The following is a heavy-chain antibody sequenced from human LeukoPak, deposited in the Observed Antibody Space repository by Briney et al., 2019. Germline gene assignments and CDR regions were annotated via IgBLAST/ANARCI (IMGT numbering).Heavy chain of an antibody. Sequence: ASVKVSCKASGYTFTSYYMHWVRQAPGQGLEWMGGFDPEDGETIYAQKFQGRVTMTEDTSTDAAYMELSSLRSEDTAVYYCATDRKGLDYFDYWGQGTLVTVSS. CDR3: ATDRKGLDYFDY. CDR1: GYTFTSYY. V-gene: IGHV1-24*01. D-gene: IGHD2-15*01. CDR2: FDPEDGET. J-gene: IGHJ4*02.